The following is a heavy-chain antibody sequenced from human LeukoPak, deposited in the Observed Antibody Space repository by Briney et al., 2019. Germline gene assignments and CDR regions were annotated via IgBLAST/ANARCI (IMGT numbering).Heavy chain of an antibody. V-gene: IGHV4-4*02. Sequence: SGTLSLTCAVSGASISSSNWLSWVRQPPGKALEWIGYIYYTGSTNYNPSLKSRVTISVDTSKNQFSLKLRSVTAADTAVYYCARGAMIRGDHYYYYMDVWGKGTTVTISS. J-gene: IGHJ6*03. D-gene: IGHD3-10*01. CDR3: ARGAMIRGDHYYYYMDV. CDR1: GASISSSNW. CDR2: IYYTGST.